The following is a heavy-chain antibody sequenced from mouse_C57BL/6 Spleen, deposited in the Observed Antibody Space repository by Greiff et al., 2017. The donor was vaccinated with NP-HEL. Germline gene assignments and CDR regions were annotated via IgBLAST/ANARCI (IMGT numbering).Heavy chain of an antibody. CDR3: ARRGAYYYGSSYWYFDV. Sequence: QVQLQQSGAELARPGASVKLSCKASGYTFTSYGISWVKQRTGQGLEWIGEIYPRSGNTYYNEKFKGKATLTADKSSITAYMELRSLTSEDSAVYFCARRGAYYYGSSYWYFDVWGTGTTVTVAS. CDR2: IYPRSGNT. J-gene: IGHJ1*03. V-gene: IGHV1-81*01. CDR1: GYTFTSYG. D-gene: IGHD1-1*01.